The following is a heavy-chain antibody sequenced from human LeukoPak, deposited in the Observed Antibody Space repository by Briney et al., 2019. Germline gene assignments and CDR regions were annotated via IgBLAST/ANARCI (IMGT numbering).Heavy chain of an antibody. V-gene: IGHV3-30*03. CDR1: GFTFSSYG. CDR3: ARGHFYDYVWGSYDY. Sequence: GRSLRLSCAASGFTFSSYGMHWVRQAPGKGLEWVAVISYDGSNKYYADSVKGRFTISRDNSRNTLYLQMNSLRAEDTAVYYCARGHFYDYVWGSYDYWGQGTLVTVSS. D-gene: IGHD3-16*01. CDR2: ISYDGSNK. J-gene: IGHJ4*02.